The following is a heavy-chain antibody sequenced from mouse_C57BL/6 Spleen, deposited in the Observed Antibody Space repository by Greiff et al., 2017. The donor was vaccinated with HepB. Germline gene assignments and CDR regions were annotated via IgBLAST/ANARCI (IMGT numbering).Heavy chain of an antibody. CDR3: AGVWMTTVAIPHYYALGC. V-gene: IGHV1-54*01. J-gene: IGHJ4*01. Sequence: QVQLQHSGAELVRPGTSVKVSCKASGYAFTNYLIEWVKQRPGQGLEWIGMINPGSGGTNYNEKFKGKATLTADKSSSTANMQLSSLTSEDSAVYFCAGVWMTTVAIPHYYALGCWGQGTTVTVSS. CDR1: GYAFTNYL. D-gene: IGHD1-1*01. CDR2: INPGSGGT.